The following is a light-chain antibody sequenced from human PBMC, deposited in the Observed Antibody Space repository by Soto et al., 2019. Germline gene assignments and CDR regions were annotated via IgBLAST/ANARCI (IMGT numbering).Light chain of an antibody. V-gene: IGLV2-14*01. CDR3: SSYTSGSSHYV. J-gene: IGLJ1*01. Sequence: QSVLTQPASVSGSPGQSITISCTGTSSDVGAYYSVSWYQHHPGKAPKLIIYGVTNRPSGVSNRFSGSKSGNTASLTISGLQAEDEADYHCSSYTSGSSHYVSGTGTKSPS. CDR1: SSDVGAYYS. CDR2: GVT.